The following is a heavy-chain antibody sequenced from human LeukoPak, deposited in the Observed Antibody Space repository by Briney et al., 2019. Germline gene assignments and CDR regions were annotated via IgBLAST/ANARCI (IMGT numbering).Heavy chain of an antibody. Sequence: PGGSLRLSCAVSRLSFSDHNMNWVRQAPGKGLEWVASISSRSNYIYYADSLKGRVTVSRDNARNSLFLQMTSQRAEDTAVYYCARDYLGFGESGFDYWVQGTQVIVSS. V-gene: IGHV3-21*01. CDR3: ARDYLGFGESGFDY. CDR2: ISSRSNYI. D-gene: IGHD3-10*01. J-gene: IGHJ4*02. CDR1: RLSFSDHN.